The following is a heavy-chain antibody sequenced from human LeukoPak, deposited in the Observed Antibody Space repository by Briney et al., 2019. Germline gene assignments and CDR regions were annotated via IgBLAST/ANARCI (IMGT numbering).Heavy chain of an antibody. D-gene: IGHD2-15*01. CDR3: ARDYLKVVVAGTAPSAGHMDY. Sequence: ASVKVSCKSSGYTFTSYYMHWVRQAPGQGLEWMGIINPSGGSTSYAQKFQGRVTMTRDTSTSTVYMELSSLRSEDMAVYYCARDYLKVVVAGTAPSAGHMDYWGQGTLVTVSS. CDR1: GYTFTSYY. J-gene: IGHJ4*02. CDR2: INPSGGST. V-gene: IGHV1-46*01.